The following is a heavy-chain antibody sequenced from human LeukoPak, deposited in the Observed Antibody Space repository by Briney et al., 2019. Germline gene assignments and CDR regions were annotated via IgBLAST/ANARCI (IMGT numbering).Heavy chain of an antibody. Sequence: GESLKISCKGSGYSFTSYWIGWVRQMPGKGLEWMGSIYPGVSDTRYSPSFQGQVTISADKSISTAYLQWSSLKASDTAMYYCARSYDFWSGYTNWFDPWGQGTLVTVSS. CDR2: IYPGVSDT. CDR3: ARSYDFWSGYTNWFDP. CDR1: GYSFTSYW. D-gene: IGHD3-3*01. J-gene: IGHJ5*02. V-gene: IGHV5-51*01.